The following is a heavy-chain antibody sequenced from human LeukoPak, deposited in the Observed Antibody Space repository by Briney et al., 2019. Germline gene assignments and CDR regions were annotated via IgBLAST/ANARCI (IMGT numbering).Heavy chain of an antibody. D-gene: IGHD4-17*01. CDR2: VSGGGANT. CDR3: VKDYRTSDYGDYGGFDY. V-gene: IGHV3-23*01. CDR1: GFTFSSYG. J-gene: IGHJ4*02. Sequence: GGSLRLSCAASGFTFSSYGMHWVRQAPGKGLEGVSGVSGGGANTYYEDSVRGRFTISRDNSKNMVYLLMNSLRAEDTAVYYCVKDYRTSDYGDYGGFDYWGQGTLVTVSS.